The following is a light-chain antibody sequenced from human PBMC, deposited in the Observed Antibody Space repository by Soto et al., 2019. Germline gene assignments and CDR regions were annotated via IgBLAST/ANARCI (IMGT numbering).Light chain of an antibody. CDR2: QDN. J-gene: IGLJ1*01. CDR1: KLGDKY. CDR3: QAWDSSAGV. Sequence: SSELTQPPSVSVSPGQTASITCSGDKLGDKYASWYQQKPGQSPVVVIYQDNKRPSGIPERFSGSNSGNTATLTISGTQAMDEADYYCQAWDSSAGVFGTGTKLTVL. V-gene: IGLV3-1*01.